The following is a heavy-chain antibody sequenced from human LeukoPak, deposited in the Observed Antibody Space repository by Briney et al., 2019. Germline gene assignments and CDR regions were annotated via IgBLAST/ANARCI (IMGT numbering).Heavy chain of an antibody. D-gene: IGHD2-2*01. Sequence: SETLSLTCTVSGGSISSGDYYWSWIRQPPGKGLEWIGYIYYSGSTYYNPSPKSRVTISVDTSKNQFSLKLSSVTAADTAVYYCARAETNEVVPAASAFDIWGQGTMVTVSS. V-gene: IGHV4-30-4*08. CDR2: IYYSGST. CDR3: ARAETNEVVPAASAFDI. J-gene: IGHJ3*02. CDR1: GGSISSGDYY.